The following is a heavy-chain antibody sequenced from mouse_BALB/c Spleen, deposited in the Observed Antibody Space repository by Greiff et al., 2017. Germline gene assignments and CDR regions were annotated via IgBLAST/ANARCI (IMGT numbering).Heavy chain of an antibody. J-gene: IGHJ4*01. CDR3: ARSSRAPYYAMDY. D-gene: IGHD1-1*01. CDR1: GFTFSSFG. V-gene: IGHV5-17*02. Sequence: EVNLVESGGGLVPPGGSRKLSCAASGFTFSSFGMHWVRQAPEKGLEWVAYISSGSSTIYYADTVTGRFTISRDTPKNTLCLQMTRLRSEDTAVYYCARSSRAPYYAMDYWGQGTSVTVSS. CDR2: ISSGSSTI.